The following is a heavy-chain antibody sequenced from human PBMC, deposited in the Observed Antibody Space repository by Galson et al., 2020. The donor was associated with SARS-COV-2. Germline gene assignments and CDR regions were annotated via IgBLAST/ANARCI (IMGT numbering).Heavy chain of an antibody. Sequence: SETLSLTCTVSGGSISSGGYYWSWIRQHPGKGLEWIGYIYYSGSTYYNPSLKSRVTISVDTSKNQFSLKLSSVTAADTAVYYCARGRYGDYSYWGQGTLVTVSS. V-gene: IGHV4-31*03. D-gene: IGHD4-17*01. J-gene: IGHJ4*02. CDR1: GGSISSGGYY. CDR2: IYYSGST. CDR3: ARGRYGDYSY.